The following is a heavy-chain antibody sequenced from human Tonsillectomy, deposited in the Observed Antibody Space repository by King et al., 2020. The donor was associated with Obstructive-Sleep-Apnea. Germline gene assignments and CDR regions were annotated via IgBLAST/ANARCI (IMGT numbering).Heavy chain of an antibody. D-gene: IGHD1-26*01. CDR1: GFTFSSYG. V-gene: IGHV3-30*18. J-gene: IGHJ4*02. CDR2: ISYDGSNK. Sequence: VQLVESGGGVVQPGRSLRLSCAASGFTFSSYGMHWVRQAPGKGLAWVAVISYDGSNKYYADSVKGRFTISRDNSKNTLYLQMNSLRAEDTAVYYCAKDRRAYSGSYCDDWGQGTLVTVSS. CDR3: AKDRRAYSGSYCDD.